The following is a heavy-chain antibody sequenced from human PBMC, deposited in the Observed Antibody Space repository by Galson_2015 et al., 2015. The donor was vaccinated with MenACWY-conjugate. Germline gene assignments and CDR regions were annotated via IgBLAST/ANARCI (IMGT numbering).Heavy chain of an antibody. CDR2: ISVSPGTT. J-gene: IGHJ6*02. D-gene: IGHD6-13*01. Sequence: VRQAPGTGLEWVAAISVSPGTTFYADSERGRFTISRDKSQNTLYLQMNSLRAEDTAVYYCARDLSSMGYYYYGLDVWGQGTTVTVSS. V-gene: IGHV3-23*01. CDR3: ARDLSSMGYYYYGLDV.